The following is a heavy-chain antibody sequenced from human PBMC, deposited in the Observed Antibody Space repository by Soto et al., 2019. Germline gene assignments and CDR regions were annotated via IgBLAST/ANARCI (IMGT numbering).Heavy chain of an antibody. Sequence: QVQLVQSGAEVKNPGASVKVSCKTSGYTFTKYGVGWVRQAPGQGLEWMGWISGSSGNANYAEKVQGRITLTTDTSTSTAYIDLRSRRSDDTAVYYCAREMAGLGGEYDYWCQGNLVTVSS. D-gene: IGHD3-16*01. J-gene: IGHJ4*02. CDR2: ISGSSGNA. CDR1: GYTFTKYG. CDR3: AREMAGLGGEYDY. V-gene: IGHV1-18*01.